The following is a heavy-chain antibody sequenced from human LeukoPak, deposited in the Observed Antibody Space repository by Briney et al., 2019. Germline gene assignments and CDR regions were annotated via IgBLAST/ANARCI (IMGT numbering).Heavy chain of an antibody. Sequence: AGGSLRLSCAASGFTVSSNYMSWARQAPGKGLEWVSAISGSGGSTYYADSVKGRFTISRDNSKNTLYLQMNSLRAEDTAVYYCAKSHYIIAAVSDYWGQGTLVTVSS. CDR2: ISGSGGST. D-gene: IGHD6-13*01. V-gene: IGHV3-23*01. CDR1: GFTVSSNY. CDR3: AKSHYIIAAVSDY. J-gene: IGHJ4*02.